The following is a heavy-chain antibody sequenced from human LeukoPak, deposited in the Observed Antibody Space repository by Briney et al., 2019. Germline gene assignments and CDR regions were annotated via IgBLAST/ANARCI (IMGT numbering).Heavy chain of an antibody. Sequence: PGGSLRLSCAASGFTFSSYGIHWVRQAPGKGLEWVAVIWYDGTNKYYADSVKGRFTISRDSPKNTLYLQMNSLRAEGTAVYYCARAAYDNSGYLTLWGQGTLVTVSS. CDR2: IWYDGTNK. V-gene: IGHV3-33*01. D-gene: IGHD3-22*01. CDR1: GFTFSSYG. J-gene: IGHJ4*02. CDR3: ARAAYDNSGYLTL.